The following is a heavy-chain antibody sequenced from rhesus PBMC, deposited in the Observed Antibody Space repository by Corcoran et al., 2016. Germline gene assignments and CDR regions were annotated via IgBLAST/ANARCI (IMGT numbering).Heavy chain of an antibody. J-gene: IGHJ4*01. CDR1: GASVSGTY. Sequence: QGQLQESGPGLVKPSETLSLTCAVSGASVSGTYWTWLRQAPGQGLKWIGRISGSGTTTDYNPSLKSRVAISMDTSRNQSSLKLDSVTAADTAIYYCARAGIATDFDFWGQGLLVTVSS. D-gene: IGHD5-36*01. CDR3: ARAGIATDFDF. V-gene: IGHV4S2*01. CDR2: ISGSGTTT.